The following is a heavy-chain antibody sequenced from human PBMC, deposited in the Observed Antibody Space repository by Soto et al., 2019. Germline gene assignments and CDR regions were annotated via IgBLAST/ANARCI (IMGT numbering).Heavy chain of an antibody. CDR1: GYTFTGYY. D-gene: IGHD2-2*01. J-gene: IGHJ6*02. V-gene: IGHV1-2*04. CDR3: ARDVNRCSSTSCPPPDYYYYYGMDV. CDR2: INPNSGGT. Sequence: ASVKVSCKASGYTFTGYYMHWVRQAPGQGLEWMGWINPNSGGTNYAQKFQGWVTMTRDTSISTAYMELSRLRSDDTAVYYCARDVNRCSSTSCPPPDYYYYYGMDVWGQGTTVTVSS.